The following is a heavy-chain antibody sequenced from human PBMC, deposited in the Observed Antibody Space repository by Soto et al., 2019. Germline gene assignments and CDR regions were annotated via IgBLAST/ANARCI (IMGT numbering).Heavy chain of an antibody. Sequence: GGSLRLSCAASGFTFSSYAMSWVRQAPGKGLEWVSAISGSGGSTYYADSVKGRFTISRDNSKNTLYLQMNSLRAEDTAVYYCARADTAMVWGVRMDVWGQGTTVTVSS. CDR1: GFTFSSYA. CDR3: ARADTAMVWGVRMDV. CDR2: ISGSGGST. V-gene: IGHV3-23*01. D-gene: IGHD5-18*01. J-gene: IGHJ6*02.